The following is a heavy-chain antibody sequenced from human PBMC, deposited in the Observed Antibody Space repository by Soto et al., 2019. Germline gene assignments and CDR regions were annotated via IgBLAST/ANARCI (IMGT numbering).Heavy chain of an antibody. Sequence: EVQLVESGGGLVKPGGSLRLSCAASGFTFNTYAMNWVRKAPGKGLEWVPSITTSSAYIYYADSLKGRITISRDNAKNSLFLQMNSLRAEDTAVYYCVRSGTARLLRHSWFDTWGQGTLVTVSS. CDR1: GFTFNTYA. CDR3: VRSGTARLLRHSWFDT. J-gene: IGHJ5*02. V-gene: IGHV3-21*01. CDR2: ITTSSAYI. D-gene: IGHD2-21*01.